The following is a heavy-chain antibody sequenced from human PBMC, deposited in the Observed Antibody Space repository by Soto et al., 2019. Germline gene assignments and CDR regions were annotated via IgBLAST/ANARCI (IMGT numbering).Heavy chain of an antibody. CDR2: VSYEGNNK. CDR3: ARAGSTTFQPYSCPYYGMDF. CDR1: GFNFNSYN. V-gene: IGHV3-30*03. J-gene: IGHJ6*02. D-gene: IGHD2-2*01. Sequence: GGSLRLSCAASGFNFNSYNLHWVRQAPGKGLEWVAVVSYEGNNKYYGDSVKGRFTISKDESKTTVYLQMTNLRSDDTAKYYCARAGSTTFQPYSCPYYGMDFWGLGPTVTVSS.